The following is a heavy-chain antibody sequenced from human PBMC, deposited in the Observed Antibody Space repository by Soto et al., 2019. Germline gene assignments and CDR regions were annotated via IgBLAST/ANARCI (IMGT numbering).Heavy chain of an antibody. Sequence: ASVKVSWKASGCTFTSYDINWVRQATGQGLEWMGWMNPNSGNTGYAQKFQGRVTMTRNTSISTAYMELSSLRSEDTAVYYCAREGDSSGWYGWGQGTLATVSS. CDR1: GCTFTSYD. V-gene: IGHV1-8*01. D-gene: IGHD6-19*01. CDR3: AREGDSSGWYG. J-gene: IGHJ4*02. CDR2: MNPNSGNT.